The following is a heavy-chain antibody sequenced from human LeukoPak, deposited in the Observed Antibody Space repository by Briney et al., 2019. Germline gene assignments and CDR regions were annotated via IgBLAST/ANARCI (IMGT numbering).Heavy chain of an antibody. CDR1: GYTFTGYY. J-gene: IGHJ3*02. D-gene: IGHD6-19*01. V-gene: IGHV1-2*02. CDR2: INPNSGGT. Sequence: ASVKVSCKASGYTFTGYYMHWVRQAPGQGLEWMGWINPNSGGTNYAQKFQGRVTITRDTSISTVYMELSRLRSDDTAVYYCARGPPSYSSGWDDAFDIWGQGTMVTVSS. CDR3: ARGPPSYSSGWDDAFDI.